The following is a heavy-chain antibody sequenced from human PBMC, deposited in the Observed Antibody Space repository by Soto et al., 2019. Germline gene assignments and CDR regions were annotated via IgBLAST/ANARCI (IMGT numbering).Heavy chain of an antibody. D-gene: IGHD3-22*01. J-gene: IGHJ4*02. CDR1: GDSISSYY. V-gene: IGHV4-59*01. CDR3: ALRSMAVVPEY. CDR2: LYYGRSA. Sequence: QVQLQESGPGLVKPSETLTLTCAVSGDSISSYYCMWIRQPPGKGLESIGYLYYGRSANYNPSLKRRVTLSVDTSTNQCSLTLSSMTAADTAVYYCALRSMAVVPEYWGQGTLVTVSS.